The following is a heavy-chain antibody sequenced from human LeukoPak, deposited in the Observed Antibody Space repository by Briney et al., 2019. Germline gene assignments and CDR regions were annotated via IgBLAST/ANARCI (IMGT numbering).Heavy chain of an antibody. D-gene: IGHD5-12*01. V-gene: IGHV1-18*01. CDR1: GYTFTSYG. J-gene: IGHJ4*02. CDR3: AREYSGYDWGRFDY. CDR2: ISAYNGNT. Sequence: ASVKVSCKASGYTFTSYGTSWVRQAPGQGLEWMGWISAYNGNTNYAQKLQGRITMTTDTSTSTAYMELRSLRSDDTAVYYCAREYSGYDWGRFDYWGQGTLVTVSS.